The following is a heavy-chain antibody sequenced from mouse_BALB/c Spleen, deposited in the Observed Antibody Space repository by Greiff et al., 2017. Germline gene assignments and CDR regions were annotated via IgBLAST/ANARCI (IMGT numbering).Heavy chain of an antibody. CDR3: ARGVMTPAWFAY. Sequence: EVQLQQSGAELVRPGALVKLSCKASGFNIKDYYMHWVKQRPEQGLEWIGWIDPENGNTIYDPKFQGKASITADTSSNTAYLQLSSLTSEDTAVYYCARGVMTPAWFAYWGQGTLVTVSA. CDR1: GFNIKDYY. J-gene: IGHJ3*01. D-gene: IGHD2-2*01. V-gene: IGHV14-1*02. CDR2: IDPENGNT.